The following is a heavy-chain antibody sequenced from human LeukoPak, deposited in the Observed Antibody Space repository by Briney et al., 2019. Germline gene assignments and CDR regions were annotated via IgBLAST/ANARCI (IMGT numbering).Heavy chain of an antibody. CDR2: INLNSGGT. CDR1: GYTFTGYY. D-gene: IGHD3-10*01. Sequence: GASVKVSCKASGYTFTGYYMHWVRQAPGQGLEWMGWINLNSGGTNYAQKFQGRVTMTRDTSISTAYMELSRLRSDDTVVYYCARERITMVRGVILNWFDPWGQGTLVTVSS. V-gene: IGHV1-2*02. J-gene: IGHJ5*02. CDR3: ARERITMVRGVILNWFDP.